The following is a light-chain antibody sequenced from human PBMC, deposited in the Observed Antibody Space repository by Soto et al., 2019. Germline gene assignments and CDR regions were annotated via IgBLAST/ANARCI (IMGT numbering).Light chain of an antibody. CDR3: TSYAGNHNFFDV. J-gene: IGLJ1*01. V-gene: IGLV2-8*01. Sequence: QSALTQPPSASGSPGQSVTISCTGTSSDVGAYNYVSWYQQHPGKAPKLMIYEVSKRPSGVPDRFSGSKSGNTASLAVSGLQAEDEGDYYCTSYAGNHNFFDVLGTGTKVTVL. CDR1: SSDVGAYNY. CDR2: EVS.